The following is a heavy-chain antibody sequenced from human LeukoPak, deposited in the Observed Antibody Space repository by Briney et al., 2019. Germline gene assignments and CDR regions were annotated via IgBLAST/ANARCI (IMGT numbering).Heavy chain of an antibody. Sequence: GGSLRLSCAASGFTFSSYAMHWVRQAPGKGLEGGAVISYDGSNKYYADSVKGRFTISRDNSKNTLYLQMNSLRAEDTAVYYCAKDGKGGYWISYYFDYWGQGTLVTISS. CDR3: AKDGKGGYWISYYFDY. D-gene: IGHD3-22*01. CDR1: GFTFSSYA. CDR2: ISYDGSNK. J-gene: IGHJ4*02. V-gene: IGHV3-30*04.